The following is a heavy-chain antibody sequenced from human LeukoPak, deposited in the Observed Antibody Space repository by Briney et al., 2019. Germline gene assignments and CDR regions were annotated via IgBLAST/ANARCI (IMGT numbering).Heavy chain of an antibody. Sequence: GGSLRLSCAASGFTFSSYTMHWVRQAPGKGLEWVAVMSYDVSNAHYADSVKGRFAISRDNSKNTLYLHMNSLRADDTAVYYCAKKRDAFDIWGQGTVVTVSS. V-gene: IGHV3-30*09. J-gene: IGHJ3*02. CDR3: AKKRDAFDI. CDR2: MSYDVSNA. CDR1: GFTFSSYT. D-gene: IGHD5-24*01.